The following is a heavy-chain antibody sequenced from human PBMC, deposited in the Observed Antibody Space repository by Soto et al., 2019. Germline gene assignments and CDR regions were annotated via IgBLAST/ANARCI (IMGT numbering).Heavy chain of an antibody. CDR3: ARSDRRYHDTTQHAFDL. CDR1: GGTFSSYT. CDR2: IIPLFATA. V-gene: IGHV1-69*01. D-gene: IGHD1-26*01. Sequence: QVQLVQSGAEVKKPGSSVKVSCKASGGTFSSYTFTWVRQAPGQGLEWMGGIIPLFATADYAQKFQGRFTITADESMNTVYMEVNSLKSEDTAVYYCARSDRRYHDTTQHAFDLWGQGTIVTVSS. J-gene: IGHJ3*01.